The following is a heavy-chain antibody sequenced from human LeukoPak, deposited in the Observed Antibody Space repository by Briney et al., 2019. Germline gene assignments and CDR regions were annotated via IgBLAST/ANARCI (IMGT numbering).Heavy chain of an antibody. Sequence: ASVKVSCKVSGSSFTDLNIQWVRQAPGKGLECMGGFDPEQNKPIYAQKFQGRVTMTEDTATDTAYMELTSLRFEDTALYYCATRSGDFWSGYENWGQGTLVTVSS. CDR1: GSSFTDLN. D-gene: IGHD3-3*01. CDR2: FDPEQNKP. V-gene: IGHV1-24*01. J-gene: IGHJ4*02. CDR3: ATRSGDFWSGYEN.